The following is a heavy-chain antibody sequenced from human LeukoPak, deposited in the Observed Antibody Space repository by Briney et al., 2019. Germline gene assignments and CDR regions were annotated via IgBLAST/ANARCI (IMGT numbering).Heavy chain of an antibody. D-gene: IGHD5-18*01. CDR3: ARGLGRTAMVTRGGVRFDY. CDR1: GYTFPKYF. CDR2: MNPNSGNT. J-gene: IGHJ4*02. V-gene: IGHV1-8*01. Sequence: GASVKVSCKAFGYTFPKYFMHWVREATGQGLEWMGWMNPNSGNTGYAQKFQGRVAMTRNTSITTAYMELSSLRSEDTAVYYCARGLGRTAMVTRGGVRFDYWGQGTLVTVSS.